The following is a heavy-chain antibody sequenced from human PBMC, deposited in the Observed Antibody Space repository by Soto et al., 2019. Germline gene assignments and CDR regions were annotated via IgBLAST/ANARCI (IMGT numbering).Heavy chain of an antibody. CDR3: ERSRNTIFGVVKAFDI. J-gene: IGHJ3*02. CDR2: INHSGST. V-gene: IGHV4-34*01. CDR1: GGSFSGYY. Sequence: SETLSLTCAVYGGSFSGYYWSWIRQPPGKGLEWIGEINHSGSTNYNPSLKSRVTISVDTSKNQFSLKLGSVTAAETAVYYCERSRNTIFGVVKAFDIWGQGTMATVSS. D-gene: IGHD3-3*01.